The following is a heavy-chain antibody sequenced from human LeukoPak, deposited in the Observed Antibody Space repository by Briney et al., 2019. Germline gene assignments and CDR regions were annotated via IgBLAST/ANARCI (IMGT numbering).Heavy chain of an antibody. V-gene: IGHV3-23*01. Sequence: PGGSLRLSCAASGFTFSSYAMSWVRQAPGKGLEWVSAISGSGGSTYYADPVKGRFTISRDNSKNTLYLQMNSLRAEDTAVYYCAKDPYRGMGDSEDFDYWGQGTLVTVSS. CDR1: GFTFSSYA. D-gene: IGHD2-21*02. J-gene: IGHJ4*02. CDR3: AKDPYRGMGDSEDFDY. CDR2: ISGSGGST.